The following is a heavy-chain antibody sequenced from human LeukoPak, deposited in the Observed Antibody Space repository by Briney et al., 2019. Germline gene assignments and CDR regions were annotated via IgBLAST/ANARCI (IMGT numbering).Heavy chain of an antibody. CDR3: AKDHIAAAGADY. CDR2: ISYDESDK. CDR1: GFTFSSYG. V-gene: IGHV3-30*18. D-gene: IGHD6-13*01. J-gene: IGHJ4*02. Sequence: PGRSLRLSCAASGFTFSSYGMHWVRQAPGKGLEWVAVISYDESDKYCADSVEGRFTISRDNSKNTLYLQMNSLRAEDTAVYYCAKDHIAAAGADYWGQGTLVTVSS.